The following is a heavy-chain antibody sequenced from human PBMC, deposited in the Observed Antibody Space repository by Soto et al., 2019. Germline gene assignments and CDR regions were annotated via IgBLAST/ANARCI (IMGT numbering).Heavy chain of an antibody. CDR2: ISYDGSNK. V-gene: IGHV3-30*18. J-gene: IGHJ6*02. CDR1: GFTFSSYG. CDR3: AKVVLSVYYYHGMDV. Sequence: GGSLRLSCAASGFTFSSYGMHWVRQAPGKGLEWVAVISYDGSNKYYADSVKGRFTTSRDNSKNTLYLQMNSLRAEDTAVYYCAKVVLSVYYYHGMDVWGQGTTVTVSS. D-gene: IGHD2-15*01.